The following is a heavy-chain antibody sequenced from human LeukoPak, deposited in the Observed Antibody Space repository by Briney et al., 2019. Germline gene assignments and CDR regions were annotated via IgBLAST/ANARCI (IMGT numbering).Heavy chain of an antibody. J-gene: IGHJ4*02. V-gene: IGHV3-23*01. Sequence: GGSLRLSCAASGFTFRLYAMAWVRQAPGKGLEWVAAISGTGFAGSGLKTYYADSVQGRFAISRDNSKNTLYLQMNNLRADHAAIYYCAKKGQADDNGKPDWGQGTLVTVSS. CDR1: GFTFRLYA. CDR2: ISGTGFAGSGLKT. D-gene: IGHD1-1*01. CDR3: AKKGQADDNGKPD.